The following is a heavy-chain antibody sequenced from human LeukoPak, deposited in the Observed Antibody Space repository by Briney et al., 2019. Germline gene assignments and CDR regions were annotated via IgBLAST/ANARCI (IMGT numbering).Heavy chain of an antibody. J-gene: IGHJ6*02. CDR2: ISDSGGRT. D-gene: IGHD2-15*01. CDR3: VRGYSFGPYDMDV. CDR1: GFPFSSYA. Sequence: GGSLRLSHSASGFPFSSYAMHWVRQAPGKGLEYVSAISDSGGRTYYADSVKGRFTISRDNSKNTLYLQMSSLRAEDTAVYFCVRGYSFGPYDMDVWGQGTTVTVSS. V-gene: IGHV3-64D*09.